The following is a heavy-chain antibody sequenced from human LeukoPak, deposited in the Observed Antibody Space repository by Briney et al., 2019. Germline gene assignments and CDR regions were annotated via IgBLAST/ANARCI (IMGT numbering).Heavy chain of an antibody. CDR1: GFTFTTYW. D-gene: IGHD1-26*01. V-gene: IGHV3-7*03. Sequence: GGSLRLSCAASGFTFTTYWMGWVRQAPGKGLEWVANINQDGSEKYYVDSVKGRFTISRDNAKNSLYLQMNSLRAEDTAVYYCGRDFGVGATVLDYWGQGTLVTVSS. CDR2: INQDGSEK. CDR3: GRDFGVGATVLDY. J-gene: IGHJ4*02.